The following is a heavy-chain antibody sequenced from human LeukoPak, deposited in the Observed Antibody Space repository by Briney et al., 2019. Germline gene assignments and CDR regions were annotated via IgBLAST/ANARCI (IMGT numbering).Heavy chain of an antibody. CDR3: ARARAAARRIAAAGMGDFGY. D-gene: IGHD6-13*01. CDR2: MNPNSGNT. Sequence: GASVKVSCMASGYTFTSYDINWVRQATGQGLEWMGWMNPNSGNTGYAQKFQGRVTMTRNTSISTAYMELSSLRSEDTAVYYCARARAAARRIAAAGMGDFGYWGQGTLVTVSS. CDR1: GYTFTSYD. V-gene: IGHV1-8*01. J-gene: IGHJ4*02.